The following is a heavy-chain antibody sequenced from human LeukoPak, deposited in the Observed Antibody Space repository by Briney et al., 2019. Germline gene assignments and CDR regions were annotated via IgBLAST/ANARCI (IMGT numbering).Heavy chain of an antibody. D-gene: IGHD1-26*01. CDR3: ARIRGSYYFRDRYYFDY. Sequence: SQTLSLTCTVSGGSISSGGYYWSWIRQHPGKGLEWIGYIYYSGSTYYNPSLKSRVTISVDTSNNQFSLKLSSVTAADTAVYYCARIRGSYYFRDRYYFDYWGQGTLVTVSS. V-gene: IGHV4-31*03. J-gene: IGHJ4*02. CDR2: IYYSGST. CDR1: GGSISSGGYY.